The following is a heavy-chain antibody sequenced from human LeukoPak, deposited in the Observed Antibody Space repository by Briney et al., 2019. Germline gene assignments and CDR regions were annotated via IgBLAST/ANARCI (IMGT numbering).Heavy chain of an antibody. CDR3: ARDRPYSSGEFDY. Sequence: GGSLRLSCAASGFTFSTYSMNWVRQAPGKGLEWVSYISSSSSTIYYADSVKGRFTISRDNAKSSLYLQMNSLRDEDTAVYYCARDRPYSSGEFDYWGQGTLVTVSS. J-gene: IGHJ4*02. CDR1: GFTFSTYS. D-gene: IGHD6-19*01. V-gene: IGHV3-48*02. CDR2: ISSSSSTI.